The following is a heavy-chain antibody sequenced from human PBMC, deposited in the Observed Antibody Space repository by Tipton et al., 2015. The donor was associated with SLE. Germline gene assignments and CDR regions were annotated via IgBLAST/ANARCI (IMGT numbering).Heavy chain of an antibody. CDR3: ARGGYDFSTLDI. CDR2: TNWNGGRT. J-gene: IGHJ3*02. Sequence: QLVQSGAEVRKPGASVKVSCKTSGYTFDDYGMNWVRQAPGKGLEWVSGTNWNGGRTGYADSVKGRFTISRDNAKNSLYLQMISLRADDTALYYCARGGYDFSTLDIWGQGTMVTVSS. CDR1: GYTFDDYG. V-gene: IGHV3-20*04. D-gene: IGHD3-3*01.